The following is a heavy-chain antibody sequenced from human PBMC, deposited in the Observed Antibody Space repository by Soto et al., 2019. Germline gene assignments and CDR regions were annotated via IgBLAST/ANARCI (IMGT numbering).Heavy chain of an antibody. D-gene: IGHD2-2*01. V-gene: IGHV1-18*01. CDR2: ISAYNGNT. Sequence: PSVKVSCKASGYTFTSYGISWVRQAPGQGLEWMGWISAYNGNTNYAQKLQGRVTMTTDTSTSTAYMELRSLRSDDTAVYYCAREVGYCISTSCYGYYYYYYGMDVWGQGTTVTVSS. CDR1: GYTFTSYG. CDR3: AREVGYCISTSCYGYYYYYYGMDV. J-gene: IGHJ6*02.